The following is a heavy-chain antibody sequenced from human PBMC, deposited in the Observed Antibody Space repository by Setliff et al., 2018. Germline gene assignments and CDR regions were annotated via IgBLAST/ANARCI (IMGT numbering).Heavy chain of an antibody. Sequence: ASVKVSCKASGFTFKTYSFSWIRQAPGQGLEWVGIIHPSGGSTTYAQKFQGRVTMTRDTSTGTVNMELSSLRSEDTAVYYCASYERYCYGGSCYYFDYWGQGTLVTVSS. CDR1: GFTFKTYS. D-gene: IGHD2-15*01. J-gene: IGHJ4*02. CDR2: IHPSGGST. CDR3: ASYERYCYGGSCYYFDY. V-gene: IGHV1-46*02.